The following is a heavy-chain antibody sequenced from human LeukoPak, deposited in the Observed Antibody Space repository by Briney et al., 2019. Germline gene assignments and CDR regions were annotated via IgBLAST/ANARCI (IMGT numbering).Heavy chain of an antibody. CDR2: IIPILGIA. V-gene: IGHV1-69*04. CDR1: GGTFSSYA. CDR3: ARRFCSSTSCYNNWFDP. J-gene: IGHJ5*02. Sequence: SVKVSRKASGGTFSSYAISWVRQAPGQGLEWMGRIIPILGIANYAQKFQGRVTITADKSTSTAYMELSSLRSEDTAVYYCARRFCSSTSCYNNWFDPWGQGTLVTVSS. D-gene: IGHD2-2*02.